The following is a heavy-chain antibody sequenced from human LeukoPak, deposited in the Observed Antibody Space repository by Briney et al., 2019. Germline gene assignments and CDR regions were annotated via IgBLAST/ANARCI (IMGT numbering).Heavy chain of an antibody. J-gene: IGHJ3*02. CDR2: IYYSGST. CDR1: GGSISSYY. V-gene: IGHV4-59*12. D-gene: IGHD3-22*01. CDR3: ARDGWYYDSSGPPNI. Sequence: SETLSLTCTVSGGSISSYYWSWIRQPPGKGLEWIGYIYYSGSTNYNPSLESRVTISRDRSKNQFSLKMISVTAADTAVYYCARDGWYYDSSGPPNIWGQGTMVTVSS.